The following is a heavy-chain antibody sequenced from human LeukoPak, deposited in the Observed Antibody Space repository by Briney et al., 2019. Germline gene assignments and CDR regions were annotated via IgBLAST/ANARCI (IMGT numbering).Heavy chain of an antibody. Sequence: SETLSLTCTVSGGSISSSSYYWGWIRQPPGKGVEWIGSIYYSGSTYYNPSLKSRVTISVDTSKNQFSLKLSSVTAADTAVYYCARLRGYSYGIVNWFDPWGQGTLVTVSS. J-gene: IGHJ5*02. V-gene: IGHV4-39*01. CDR3: ARLRGYSYGIVNWFDP. D-gene: IGHD5-18*01. CDR1: GGSISSSSYY. CDR2: IYYSGST.